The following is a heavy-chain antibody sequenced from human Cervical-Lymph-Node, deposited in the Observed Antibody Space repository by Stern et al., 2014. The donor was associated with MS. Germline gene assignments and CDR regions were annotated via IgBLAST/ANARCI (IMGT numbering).Heavy chain of an antibody. CDR2: ISWSGTKI. V-gene: IGHV3-9*01. J-gene: IGHJ6*02. D-gene: IGHD3-3*01. CDR3: ATANYEFGYYGMDV. Sequence: VQLVESGGGLVQPGRSLRLSCAAAGFAFDDYAMHWVRHAPGKGLEWVSGISWSGTKIGYADSVKGRFTISRDNAKNSLFLQMNNLRAEDTALYYCATANYEFGYYGMDVWGQGTAVTVS. CDR1: GFAFDDYA.